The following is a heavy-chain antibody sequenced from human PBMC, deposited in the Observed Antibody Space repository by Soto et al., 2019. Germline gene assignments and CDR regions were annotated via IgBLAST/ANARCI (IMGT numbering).Heavy chain of an antibody. CDR1: GFTFSSYA. CDR3: AKLRILLRYFDWLFQSSDY. Sequence: QVQLVESGGGVVQPGRSLRLSCAASGFTFSSYAMHWVRQAPGKGLEWVAVISYDGSNKYYADSVKGRFTISRDNSKNTLYLQMNSLRAEDTAVYYCAKLRILLRYFDWLFQSSDYWGQGTLVTVSS. CDR2: ISYDGSNK. D-gene: IGHD3-9*01. V-gene: IGHV3-30-3*02. J-gene: IGHJ4*02.